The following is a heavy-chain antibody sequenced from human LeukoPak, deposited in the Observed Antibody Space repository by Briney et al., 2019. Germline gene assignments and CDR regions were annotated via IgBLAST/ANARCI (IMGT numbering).Heavy chain of an antibody. CDR1: GYTFTTHW. D-gene: IGHD1/OR15-1a*01. V-gene: IGHV5-51*01. CDR3: ATSESQTRFDF. CDR2: IFPGDSDT. J-gene: IGHJ4*02. Sequence: ESLKISCKGSGYTFTTHWIAWVRQMPGKGLEWMGIIFPGDSDTTYSPSFEGQVTISADKSINTAYLQWSSLKASDTAMYYCATSESQTRFDFWGQGTLVTVSS.